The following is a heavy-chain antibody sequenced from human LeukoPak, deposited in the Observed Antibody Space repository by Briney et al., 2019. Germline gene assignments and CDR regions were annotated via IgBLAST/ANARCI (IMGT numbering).Heavy chain of an antibody. CDR3: VRKRGYSSSWYAAYYYGMDV. V-gene: IGHV4-34*01. CDR2: INHSGST. Sequence: SETLSLTCAVYGGSFSGYYWSWIRQPPGKGLEWIGEINHSGSTNYNPSLKSRVTISVDTSKNQFSLKLSSVTAADTAVYYCVRKRGYSSSWYAAYYYGMDVWGQGTTVTVSS. J-gene: IGHJ6*02. CDR1: GGSFSGYY. D-gene: IGHD6-13*01.